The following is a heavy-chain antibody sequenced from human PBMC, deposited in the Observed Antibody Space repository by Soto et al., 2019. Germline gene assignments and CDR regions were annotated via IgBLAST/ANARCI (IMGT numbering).Heavy chain of an antibody. J-gene: IGHJ3*01. Sequence: EVQLLESGGGLVQPGESLRLSCAASGFTFSYYWMHWVRQAPGMGLVWVSRIHSDGSSTTYADSVKGRFTISRDNARNKLYLQMTSLRAEEKAVYYCARGDRGAFDLWGQGTVVTVSS. V-gene: IGHV3-74*01. D-gene: IGHD1-26*01. CDR1: GFTFSYYW. CDR2: IHSDGSST. CDR3: ARGDRGAFDL.